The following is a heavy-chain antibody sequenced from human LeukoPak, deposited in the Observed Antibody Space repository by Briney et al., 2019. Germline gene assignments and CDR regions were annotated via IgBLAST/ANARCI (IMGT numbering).Heavy chain of an antibody. V-gene: IGHV4-4*07. J-gene: IGHJ5*02. CDR3: ARDSCSGGSCYMYNWFDP. Sequence: SETLSLTCTVSGGSISSYYWSWIRQPAGKGLEWIGRIYTSGSTNYNPSLKSRVTMSVDTSRNQFSLKLSSVTAADTAVYYCARDSCSGGSCYMYNWFDPWGQGTLVTVSS. D-gene: IGHD2-15*01. CDR2: IYTSGST. CDR1: GGSISSYY.